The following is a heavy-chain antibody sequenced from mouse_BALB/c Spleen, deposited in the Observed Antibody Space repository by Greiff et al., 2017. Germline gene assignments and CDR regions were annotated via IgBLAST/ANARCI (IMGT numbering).Heavy chain of an antibody. CDR3: ARRTTVVADY. V-gene: IGHV1-4*01. CDR2: INPSIGYT. CDR1: GYTFTAYG. D-gene: IGHD1-1*01. J-gene: IGHJ2*01. Sequence: VQLVESGAELAKPGASVKISGKAPGYTFTAYGLHWVKQRPGQGLEWIGYINPSIGYTEYNQKFKDKATLTADKSSSTAYMQLSSLTSEDTAVYYCARRTTVVADYWGQGTTLTVSA.